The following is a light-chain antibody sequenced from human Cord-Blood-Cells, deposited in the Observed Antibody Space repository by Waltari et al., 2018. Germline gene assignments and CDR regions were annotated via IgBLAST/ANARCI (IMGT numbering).Light chain of an antibody. CDR2: AAS. Sequence: EIVLTQSPATLSLSPGERATLSCRASQSVSSYLAWYQQKPGQAHRPPPYAASNRATGIQARFSGSASGTDFTLTISSLEPEDFAVYYCQQRSNWPPELTFGGGTKVEIK. V-gene: IGKV3-11*01. CDR1: QSVSSY. CDR3: QQRSNWPPELT. J-gene: IGKJ4*01.